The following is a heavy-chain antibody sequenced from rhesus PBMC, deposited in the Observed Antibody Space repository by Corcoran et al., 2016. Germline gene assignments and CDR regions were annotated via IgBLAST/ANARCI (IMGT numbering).Heavy chain of an antibody. CDR2: ISGSSGST. CDR3: ARDTCDY. CDR1: GGSISSSNW. J-gene: IGHJ4*01. D-gene: IGHD5-12*01. Sequence: QVQLQESGPAVVKPSETLSLTCAVSGGSISSSNWWSWIRQSPGKGLEWIGYISGSSGSTYYNPSLKSRVTISTDTSKNQFSLKLSSVTAADTAVYYCARDTCDYWGQGVLVTVSS. V-gene: IGHV4-65*01.